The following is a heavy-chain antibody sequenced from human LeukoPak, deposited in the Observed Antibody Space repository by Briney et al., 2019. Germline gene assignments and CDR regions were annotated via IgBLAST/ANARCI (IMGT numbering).Heavy chain of an antibody. J-gene: IGHJ4*02. Sequence: GGSLRLSCAASGFTVSSNYMSWVRQAPGKGLEWVSVTYSGGSTYYADSVKGRFTISRDSSKNTLYLQMNSLRVEDTAVYYCARVSPIDYWGQGTLVTVSS. CDR1: GFTVSSNY. CDR3: ARVSPIDY. V-gene: IGHV3-66*01. CDR2: TYSGGST.